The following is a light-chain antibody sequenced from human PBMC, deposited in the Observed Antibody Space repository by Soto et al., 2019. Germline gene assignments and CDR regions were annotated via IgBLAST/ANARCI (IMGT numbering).Light chain of an antibody. V-gene: IGKV3-11*01. CDR1: QSVSSY. CDR3: QQRSNWIT. Sequence: EIVITQSPATLSVFPGERATLSRRASQSVSSYLAWYQQKPGQAPRLLIYDASNRATGIPARFSGSGSGTDFTLTISSLEPEDFAVYYCQQRSNWITFGQGTRLEIK. J-gene: IGKJ5*01. CDR2: DAS.